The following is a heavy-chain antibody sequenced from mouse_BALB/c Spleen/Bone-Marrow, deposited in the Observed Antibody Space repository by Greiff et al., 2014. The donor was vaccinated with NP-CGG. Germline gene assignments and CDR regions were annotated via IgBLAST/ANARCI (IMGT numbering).Heavy chain of an antibody. CDR1: GYTFTSYW. V-gene: IGHV1S22*01. D-gene: IGHD1-2*01. J-gene: IGHJ2*01. Sequence: LQQSGSELVRPGASVKLSCKASGYTFTSYWMDWVKQRPGQGLEWIGNIYPGSGSTNNDEKFKSKATLTVDTSSSTAYMQLSSLTSGDSAVYYCTPRLRYWGQGTTLTVPA. CDR3: TPRLRY. CDR2: IYPGSGST.